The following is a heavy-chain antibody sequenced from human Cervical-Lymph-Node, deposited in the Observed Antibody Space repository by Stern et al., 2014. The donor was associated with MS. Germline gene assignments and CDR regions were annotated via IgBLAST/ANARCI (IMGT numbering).Heavy chain of an antibody. CDR2: IYYSGTT. Sequence: QLQLQESGPGLVKPSQTLSLTCTVSGGSISSDNYYWTWIRQHPGKGLEWIGHIYYSGTTYYNPSLKSRVTISVDTSTNKVSLDLTSVTAADTAIYYCACSPSEMVTIAWFDPWGQGTLGTVSS. J-gene: IGHJ5*02. CDR3: ACSPSEMVTIAWFDP. CDR1: GGSISSDNYY. V-gene: IGHV4-31*03. D-gene: IGHD5-24*01.